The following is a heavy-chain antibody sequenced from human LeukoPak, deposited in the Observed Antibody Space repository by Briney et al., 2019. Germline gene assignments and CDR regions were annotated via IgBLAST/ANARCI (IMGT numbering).Heavy chain of an antibody. CDR1: GYTFTSYA. CDR3: LKKSGSSDDF. D-gene: IGHD6-6*01. Sequence: ASVKVSCKASGYTFTSYAMHWVRQAPGQRLEWMGWINAGNGNTKYSQKFQGRVTITRDTSASTAYMELSSLRPEDTAIYYCLKKSGSSDDFWGLGTLVTVSS. J-gene: IGHJ4*02. CDR2: INAGNGNT. V-gene: IGHV1-3*01.